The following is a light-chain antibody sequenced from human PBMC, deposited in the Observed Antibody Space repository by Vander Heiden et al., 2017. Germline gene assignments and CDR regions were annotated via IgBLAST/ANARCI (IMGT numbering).Light chain of an antibody. V-gene: IGLV3-10*01. J-gene: IGLJ2*01. CDR2: EDS. Sequence: SYELTQPPSVSVSPGPSPRITCPGDALPKKYAYWYQQKAGQAPVRVIYEDSKRPSGIPERCSGSSSGTMATLTISGAQVEDEADYYCYSTDSSGNHRGVFGGGTKLTVL. CDR1: ALPKKY. CDR3: YSTDSSGNHRGV.